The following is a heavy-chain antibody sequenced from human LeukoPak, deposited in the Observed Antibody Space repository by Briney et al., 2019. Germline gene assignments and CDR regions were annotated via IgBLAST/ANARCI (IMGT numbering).Heavy chain of an antibody. D-gene: IGHD6-6*01. Sequence: GESLKISCKGSGYRSTSYWIGWVRQMAGKGLEWMGIIYPGDSDTRYSPSFQGQVTISADKSISTAYLQWSSLKASDTAMYYCARHALAAHAFDIWGQGTMVTVSS. CDR1: GYRSTSYW. CDR3: ARHALAAHAFDI. J-gene: IGHJ3*02. CDR2: IYPGDSDT. V-gene: IGHV5-51*01.